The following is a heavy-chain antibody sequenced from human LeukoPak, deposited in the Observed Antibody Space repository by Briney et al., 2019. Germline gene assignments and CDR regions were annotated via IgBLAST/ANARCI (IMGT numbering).Heavy chain of an antibody. CDR2: VGAKDGAT. J-gene: IGHJ4*02. CDR3: AGDVLVSGGSYYHGY. CDR1: GYALTELS. V-gene: IGHV1-24*01. Sequence: GASVKLSCKVSGYALTELSIHWVRRAPGKGFEWMGGVGAKDGATVYAQNFQGRVTVTDDRPTGTTYMELSGLTSEDTALYYCAGDVLVSGGSYYHGYWGQGTLVTASS. D-gene: IGHD3-10*01.